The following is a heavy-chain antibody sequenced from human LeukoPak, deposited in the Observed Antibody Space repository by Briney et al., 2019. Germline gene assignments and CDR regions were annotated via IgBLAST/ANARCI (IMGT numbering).Heavy chain of an antibody. CDR2: ISYDGTNK. CDR3: AKEITRPNRAVAGLNY. V-gene: IGHV3-30*18. J-gene: IGHJ4*02. Sequence: GWSQTRSCAAPGFTYIASGMHWPRFAPSNGLEKPTIISYDGTNKYYADSVKGRFTISRDNSKNTLYLQMNSLRAEDTAVYYCAKEITRPNRAVAGLNYWGQGTLVTVSS. CDR1: GFTYIASG. D-gene: IGHD6-19*01.